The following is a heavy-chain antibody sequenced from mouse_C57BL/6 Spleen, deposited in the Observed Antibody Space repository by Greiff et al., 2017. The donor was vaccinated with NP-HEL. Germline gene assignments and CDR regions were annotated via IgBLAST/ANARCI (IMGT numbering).Heavy chain of an antibody. CDR3: TRESYGSRVYYFDY. V-gene: IGHV1-5*01. D-gene: IGHD1-1*01. J-gene: IGHJ2*01. Sequence: EVQLQQSGTVLARPGASVKMSCKTSGYTFTSYWMHWVKQRPGQGLEWIGAIYPGNSDTSYNQKFKGKAKLTAVTSASTAYMELSSLTNEDSAVYYCTRESYGSRVYYFDYWGQGTTLTVSS. CDR1: GYTFTSYW. CDR2: IYPGNSDT.